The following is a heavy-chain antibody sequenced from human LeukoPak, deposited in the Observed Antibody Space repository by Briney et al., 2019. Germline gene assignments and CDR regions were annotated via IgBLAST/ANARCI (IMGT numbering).Heavy chain of an antibody. Sequence: GGSLRLSCAASGFTFSSYGMHWVRQAPGKGLEWVAVIWYDGSNKYYADSVKGRFTISRDNSKNTLYLQMNSLRAEDTAVYYCARGYYDSSGYYYFDYWGQGTLVTVSS. CDR2: IWYDGSNK. J-gene: IGHJ4*02. CDR3: ARGYYDSSGYYYFDY. D-gene: IGHD3-22*01. V-gene: IGHV3-33*01. CDR1: GFTFSSYG.